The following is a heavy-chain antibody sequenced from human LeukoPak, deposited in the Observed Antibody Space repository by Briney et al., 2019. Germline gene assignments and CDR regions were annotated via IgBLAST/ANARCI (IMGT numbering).Heavy chain of an antibody. CDR1: GFTFSSYG. V-gene: IGHV3-30*02. J-gene: IGHJ4*02. Sequence: PGGSLRLSCAASGFTFSSYGMHWVRQAPGKGLGWVAFIRYDGSNKYYADSVKGRFTISRDNSKNTLYLQMNSLRAEDTAVYYCAPIAAAGMPIDYWGQGTLVTVSS. CDR2: IRYDGSNK. D-gene: IGHD6-13*01. CDR3: APIAAAGMPIDY.